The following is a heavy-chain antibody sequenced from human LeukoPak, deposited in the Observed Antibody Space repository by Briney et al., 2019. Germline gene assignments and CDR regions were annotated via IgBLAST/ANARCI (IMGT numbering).Heavy chain of an antibody. Sequence: SETLSLTCTVSGGSITSYHWSWIRQPPGKGLEWIGYISYSGSTNYNPSLKSRVTISIDTSKNQFSLKLRSVTAADTAVYYCARLLLTGYSSGWYEDYWGQGTLVTVSS. CDR2: ISYSGST. CDR1: GGSITSYH. D-gene: IGHD6-19*01. CDR3: ARLLLTGYSSGWYEDY. J-gene: IGHJ4*02. V-gene: IGHV4-59*01.